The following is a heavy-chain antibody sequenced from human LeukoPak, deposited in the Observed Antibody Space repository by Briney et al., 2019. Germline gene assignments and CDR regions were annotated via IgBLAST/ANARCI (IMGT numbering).Heavy chain of an antibody. J-gene: IGHJ4*02. D-gene: IGHD6-19*01. CDR1: GYIFTSYW. V-gene: IGHV5-10-1*01. CDR2: INPTNSYS. CDR3: ARGGWLDDY. Sequence: AESLQIFCKGSGYIFTSYWISWVRQMPGQGLEWMGRINPTNSYSNYNPSFQGHATFSVDKSIATAYLQCTTLKASDTAMYYCARGGWLDDYWGQGTLVTVSS.